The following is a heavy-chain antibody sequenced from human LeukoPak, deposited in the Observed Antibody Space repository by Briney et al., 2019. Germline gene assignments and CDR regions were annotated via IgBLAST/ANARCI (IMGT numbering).Heavy chain of an antibody. CDR2: IYSGGST. V-gene: IGHV3-66*01. CDR1: GLTVSSSH. D-gene: IGHD3-22*01. Sequence: GGSLRLSCAASGLTVSSSHMSWVRQAPGKGLEWVSVIYSGGSTYYADSVKGRFAISRDNSKNTLYLQMNSLRAEDTAVYYCARGDYYDSSGHSQYFQHWGQGTRVTVSS. CDR3: ARGDYYDSSGHSQYFQH. J-gene: IGHJ1*01.